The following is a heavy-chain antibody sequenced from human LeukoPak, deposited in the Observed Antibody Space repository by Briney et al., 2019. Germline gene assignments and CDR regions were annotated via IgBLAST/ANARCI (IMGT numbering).Heavy chain of an antibody. CDR1: GFTFSSYA. CDR3: ARDWYYYDSSGYGY. Sequence: GGSLRLSCAASGFTFSSYAMSWVRQAPGKGLEWVSAISGSGGSTYYADSVKGRFTISRDNAKNSLYLQMNSLRAEDTAVYYCARDWYYYDSSGYGYWGQGTLVTVSS. J-gene: IGHJ4*02. D-gene: IGHD3-22*01. CDR2: ISGSGGST. V-gene: IGHV3-23*01.